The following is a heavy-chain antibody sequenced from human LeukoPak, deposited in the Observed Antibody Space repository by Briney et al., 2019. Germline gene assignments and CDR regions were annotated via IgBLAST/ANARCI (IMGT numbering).Heavy chain of an antibody. CDR2: IYYSGST. CDR3: ARYDSWYYFDN. V-gene: IGHV4-59*08. CDR1: GDYISSYY. Sequence: SETLSLTCSVSGDYISSYYWSWIRQPPGKGLEWIGYIYYSGSTNYNPPLKSRVSISVDTSENQISLKLSSVTAADTATYYCARYDSWYYFDNWGQGTLVTVSS. D-gene: IGHD3-22*01. J-gene: IGHJ4*02.